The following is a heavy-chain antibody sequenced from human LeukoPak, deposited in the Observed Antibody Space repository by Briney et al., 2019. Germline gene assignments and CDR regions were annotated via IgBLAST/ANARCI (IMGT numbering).Heavy chain of an antibody. D-gene: IGHD6-19*01. V-gene: IGHV3-48*01. Sequence: GGSLRFSCAASGFTFSSYSMNWVRQAPGKGLEWVSYISSSSSTIYYADSVKGRFTISRDNAKNSLYLQMNSLRAEDTAVYYCARESGWEIDYWGQGTLVTVSS. CDR2: ISSSSSTI. CDR1: GFTFSSYS. CDR3: ARESGWEIDY. J-gene: IGHJ4*02.